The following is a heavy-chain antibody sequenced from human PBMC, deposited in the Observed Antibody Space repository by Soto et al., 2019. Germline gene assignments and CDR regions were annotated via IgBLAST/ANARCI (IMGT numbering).Heavy chain of an antibody. Sequence: GGSLRLSCAASGFTFSSYSMNWVRQAPGKGLEWVSSISSSSSYIYYADSVKGRFTISRDNAKNSLYLQMNSLRAEDTAVYYCASFLEAPYCGGDCYPPIGFDYWGQGTLVTVSS. D-gene: IGHD2-21*01. CDR1: GFTFSSYS. CDR2: ISSSSSYI. V-gene: IGHV3-21*01. J-gene: IGHJ4*02. CDR3: ASFLEAPYCGGDCYPPIGFDY.